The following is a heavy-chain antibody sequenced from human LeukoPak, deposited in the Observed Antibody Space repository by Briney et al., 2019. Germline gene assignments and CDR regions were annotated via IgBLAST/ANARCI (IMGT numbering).Heavy chain of an antibody. J-gene: IGHJ4*02. CDR3: ARTWGPLGYSFDY. D-gene: IGHD3-22*01. CDR1: GGSISSGGYY. CDR2: IHHSGST. V-gene: IGHV4-30-2*01. Sequence: PSQTLSLTCTVSGGSISSGGYYWSWIRQPPGKGLEWIGYIHHSGSTYYNPSLKSRVTISVDRSKNQFSLKLSSVTAADTAVYYCARTWGPLGYSFDYWGQGTLVTVSS.